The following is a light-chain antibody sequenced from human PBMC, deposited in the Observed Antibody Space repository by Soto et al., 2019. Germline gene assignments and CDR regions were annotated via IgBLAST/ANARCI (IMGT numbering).Light chain of an antibody. J-gene: IGLJ2*01. CDR3: SSYTSISTLVV. Sequence: QSALTQPDSVSGSPGQSITISCTGTSSDVGGYNYVSWYQQHPGKAPKLMIYEVSNRPSGVSNRFSGSKSGNTASLTISGLQAEDEADYYCSSYTSISTLVVCGGGTQRTVL. CDR2: EVS. V-gene: IGLV2-14*01. CDR1: SSDVGGYNY.